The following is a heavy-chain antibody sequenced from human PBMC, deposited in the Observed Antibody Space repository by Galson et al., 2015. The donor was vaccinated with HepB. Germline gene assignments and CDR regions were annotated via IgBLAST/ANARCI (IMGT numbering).Heavy chain of an antibody. Sequence: SLRLSCAASRFTFSSFGMHWVRQAPGKGLEWVAVISYDGSNKYYADSVKGRFTISRDNAENSLYLHMNSLRDEDTAVYYCARDPTYDWRYCSSSSCNAHFEYWGQGTLVTVSS. CDR1: RFTFSSFG. J-gene: IGHJ4*02. CDR3: ARDPTYDWRYCSSSSCNAHFEY. D-gene: IGHD2-2*01. CDR2: ISYDGSNK. V-gene: IGHV3-30*03.